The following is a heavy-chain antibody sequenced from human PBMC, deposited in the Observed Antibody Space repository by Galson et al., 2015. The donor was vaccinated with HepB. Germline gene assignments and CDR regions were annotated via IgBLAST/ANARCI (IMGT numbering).Heavy chain of an antibody. CDR3: AREFFFPGYCSSTSCEGYFDY. CDR1: GYTFTSYY. Sequence: SVKVSCKASGYTFTSYYMHWVRQAPGQGLEWMGIINPSGGSTSYAQKFQGRVTMTRDTSTSTVYMELSSLRSEDTAVYYCAREFFFPGYCSSTSCEGYFDYWGQGTLVTVSS. D-gene: IGHD2-2*01. V-gene: IGHV1-46*01. J-gene: IGHJ4*02. CDR2: INPSGGST.